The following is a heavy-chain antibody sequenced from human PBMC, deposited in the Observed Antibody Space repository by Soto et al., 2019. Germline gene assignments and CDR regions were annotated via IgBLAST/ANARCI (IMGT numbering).Heavy chain of an antibody. CDR2: AYYSGTT. Sequence: PSETLSLTCAVSGASFSGSYWSWIRRPPGKGLEWIGYAYYSGTTVHNPSLKSRVSISVDTSKKHVSLRLNSVTAADTAVYYCAVWSALTQYYFDSWGHGTLVTVSS. D-gene: IGHD3-3*01. J-gene: IGHJ4*01. CDR3: AVWSALTQYYFDS. CDR1: GASFSGSY. V-gene: IGHV4-59*13.